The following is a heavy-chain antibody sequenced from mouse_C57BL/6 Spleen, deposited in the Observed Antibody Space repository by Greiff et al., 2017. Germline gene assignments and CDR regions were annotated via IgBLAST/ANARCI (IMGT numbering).Heavy chain of an antibody. CDR3: ATPTGSSWFAY. V-gene: IGHV2-5*01. CDR1: GFSLTSYG. J-gene: IGHJ3*01. CDR2: IWRGGST. Sequence: QVQLKESGPGLVQPSQSLSITCTASGFSLTSYGVNWVRQSPGKGLEWLGVIWRGGSTDYYAAFMFRLSITKDNSKSQVIFKMNSLQANDTAIYYCATPTGSSWFAYWGQGTLVTVSA. D-gene: IGHD4-1*02.